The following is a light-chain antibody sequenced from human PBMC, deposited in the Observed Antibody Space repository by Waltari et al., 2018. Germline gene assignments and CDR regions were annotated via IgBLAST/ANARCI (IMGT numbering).Light chain of an antibody. J-gene: IGLJ1*01. CDR3: SSYTRNNTHV. CDR2: AVS. CDR1: SRDVGGYNY. Sequence: QSALTQPASVSGSPGQSLTISCTGTSRDVGGYNYVSWFQQHPGKAPKLMIYAVSNRPSGFANLFSGSKAGNPASLTISGLQAEDEADYYCSSYTRNNTHVFGTGTKVTVL. V-gene: IGLV2-14*01.